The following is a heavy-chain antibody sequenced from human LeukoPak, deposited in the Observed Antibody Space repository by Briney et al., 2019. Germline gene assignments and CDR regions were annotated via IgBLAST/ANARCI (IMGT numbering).Heavy chain of an antibody. CDR3: AKTGPAVRGVIGISDY. D-gene: IGHD3-10*01. J-gene: IGHJ4*02. CDR2: ISGSGGST. V-gene: IGHV3-23*01. Sequence: QPGGSLRLSCAASGFTFSSYAMSWVRQAPGKGLEWVSAISGSGGSTYYADSVKGRFTISRDNSKNTLYLQMNSLRAEDTAVYYCAKTGPAVRGVIGISDYWGQGTLVTVSS. CDR1: GFTFSSYA.